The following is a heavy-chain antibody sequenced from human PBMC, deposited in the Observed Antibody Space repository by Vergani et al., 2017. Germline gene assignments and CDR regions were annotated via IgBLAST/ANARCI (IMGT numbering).Heavy chain of an antibody. CDR1: EYSFGNYW. CDR2: IYPADSDT. D-gene: IGHD1-1*01. V-gene: IGHV5-51*01. CDR3: ARHTTYTDS. Sequence: EVELVQSGPEMRKPGESLKIFCKGSEYSFGNYWIGWVRQMPGKGREWMGIIYPADSDTRYSPSFQGQVTISADKSISTAFLQWDSLKASDTALYYCARHTTYTDSWGQGTLVTVSS. J-gene: IGHJ4*02.